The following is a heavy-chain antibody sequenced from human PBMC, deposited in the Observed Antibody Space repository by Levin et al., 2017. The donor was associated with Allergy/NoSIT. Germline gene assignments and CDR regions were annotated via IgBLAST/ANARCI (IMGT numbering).Heavy chain of an antibody. CDR3: ARAPTDYYASGGEVRSWPTGFDF. Sequence: PSETLSLTCTVSGGSITSYYWSWIRQPPGKGLEWIGQTYYSGSTKYNPSLMGRVTISVDTSKNQFSLKLSSVSTTDTAVYYCARAPTDYYASGGEVRSWPTGFDFWGQGTLVTVSS. CDR1: GGSITSYY. J-gene: IGHJ4*02. D-gene: IGHD3-10*01. CDR2: TYYSGST. V-gene: IGHV4-59*01.